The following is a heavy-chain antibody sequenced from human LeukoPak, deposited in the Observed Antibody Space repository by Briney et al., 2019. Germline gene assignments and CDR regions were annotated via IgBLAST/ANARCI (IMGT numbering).Heavy chain of an antibody. J-gene: IGHJ6*03. CDR3: ARRAVGNSYYYSMDV. CDR2: MNPNSGNA. Sequence: ASVKVSCKASGYTFISYDINWVRQVTGQGLEWMGWMNPNSGNAGYAQKFQGRVTITRNTSISTAFMELSSLRSEDTAVYYCARRAVGNSYYYSMDVWGKGTTVTVSS. D-gene: IGHD6-19*01. V-gene: IGHV1-8*03. CDR1: GYTFISYD.